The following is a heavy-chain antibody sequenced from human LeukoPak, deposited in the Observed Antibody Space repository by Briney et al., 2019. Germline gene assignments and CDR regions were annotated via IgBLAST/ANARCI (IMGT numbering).Heavy chain of an antibody. V-gene: IGHV3-23*01. CDR1: GFTMRTYG. CDR2: TPSGGDNT. J-gene: IGHJ6*03. CDR3: AKDSEYYDFWSRYNHYSYHYMDV. Sequence: HAGGSLRLSCVASGFTMRTYGMSWVRQAPGKGLEWVSGTPSGGDNTYYADSVKGRFTISRDNYENTLYLQINSLRVEDTAIYYCAKDSEYYDFWSRYNHYSYHYMDVWGKGTTVTVSS. D-gene: IGHD3-3*01.